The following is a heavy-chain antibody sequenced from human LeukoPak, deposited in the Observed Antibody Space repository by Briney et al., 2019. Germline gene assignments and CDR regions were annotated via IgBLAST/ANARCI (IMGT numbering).Heavy chain of an antibody. CDR3: ARATVTTFNWFDP. Sequence: ASVTLSFTASGGTVSIYAISWVRHAPGQGLEWMGGIIPIVGTAKYAQKFQGRVTITADESTSTAYMELRSLRSEDTAVYYCARATVTTFNWFDPGGKGTVVTVS. D-gene: IGHD4-17*01. CDR1: GGTVSIYA. CDR2: IIPIVGTA. J-gene: IGHJ5*02. V-gene: IGHV1-69*13.